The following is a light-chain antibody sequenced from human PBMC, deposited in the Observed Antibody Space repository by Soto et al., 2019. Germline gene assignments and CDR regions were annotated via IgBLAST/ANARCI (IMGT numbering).Light chain of an antibody. CDR3: QQYNSYWT. J-gene: IGKJ1*01. V-gene: IGKV1-5*01. CDR2: DAS. Sequence: DIRMTQSPSTLSSSVGDRVTITCRASQGISGWLSWYQQKPGKAPKLLIYDASRLESGVPSWFSGSGSGTDFTLTISSLRPDYFATYYCQQYNSYWTFGQGTKVEIK. CDR1: QGISGW.